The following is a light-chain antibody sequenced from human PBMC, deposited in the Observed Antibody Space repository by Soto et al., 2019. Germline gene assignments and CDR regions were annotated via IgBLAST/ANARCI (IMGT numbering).Light chain of an antibody. Sequence: DIQMTQSPSSLSASVGDRVTITCRASQSISSYLNWYQQKPGKAPKLLIYAASSLQSGVASRFSGSGSGTDFTLTISSLQPEDFATYYCQQSYSTPPYTFCQGTKLEIK. CDR2: AAS. J-gene: IGKJ2*01. CDR1: QSISSY. CDR3: QQSYSTPPYT. V-gene: IGKV1-39*01.